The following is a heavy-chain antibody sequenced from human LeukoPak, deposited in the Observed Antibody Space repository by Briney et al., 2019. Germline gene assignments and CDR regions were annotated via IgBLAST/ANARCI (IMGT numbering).Heavy chain of an antibody. CDR3: AKGRTYSGSFFDN. CDR1: GFTFSTYA. CDR2: ISGSGGST. V-gene: IGHV3-23*01. Sequence: GGSLRLSCAASGFTFSTYAMNWVRQAPGRGLEWVSAISGSGGSTYYADSVKGRFTISRDNTKNTLYLQMNSLRADDTAVYYCAKGRTYSGSFFDNWGQGTLVTVSS. D-gene: IGHD1-26*01. J-gene: IGHJ4*02.